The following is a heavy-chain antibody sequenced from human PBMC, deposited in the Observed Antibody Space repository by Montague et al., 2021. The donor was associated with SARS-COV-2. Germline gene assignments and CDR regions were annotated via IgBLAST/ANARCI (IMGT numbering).Heavy chain of an antibody. CDR1: GGSFGDDH. Sequence: TLSLTCAVYGGSFGDDHWSWIRQHPGKGLEWIGYIYYSGSTYYNPSLKSRVTISVDTSKNQFSLKLSSVTAADTAVYYCAREPRVGQLLSIYYYGMDVWGQGTTVTVSS. J-gene: IGHJ6*02. CDR3: AREPRVGQLLSIYYYGMDV. D-gene: IGHD2-2*01. CDR2: IYYSGST. V-gene: IGHV4-31*11.